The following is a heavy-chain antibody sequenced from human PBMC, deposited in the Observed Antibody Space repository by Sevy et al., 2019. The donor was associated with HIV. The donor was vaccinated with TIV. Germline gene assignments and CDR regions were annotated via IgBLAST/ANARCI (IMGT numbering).Heavy chain of an antibody. V-gene: IGHV3-30-3*01. Sequence: GGSLRLSCAASGFTFSSYAMHWVRQAPGKGLEWVAVISYVGSNKSYADSVKGRFTISRDNSKNTLYLQMNSLRAEDTAVYYCASDRAGADIVVVVAVRWFQHWGQGTLVTVSS. CDR3: ASDRAGADIVVVVAVRWFQH. D-gene: IGHD2-15*01. J-gene: IGHJ1*01. CDR1: GFTFSSYA. CDR2: ISYVGSNK.